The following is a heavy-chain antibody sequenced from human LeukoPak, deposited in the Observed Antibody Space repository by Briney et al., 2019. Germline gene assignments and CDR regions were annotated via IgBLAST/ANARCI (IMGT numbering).Heavy chain of an antibody. CDR2: INHSGST. Sequence: SETLSLTCAVYGGSFSGYYWSWIRQPPGKGLEWIGEINHSGSTYYNPSLKSRVTISVDTSKNQFSLKLSSVTAADTAVYYCARGLVGCSGGSCYSSGMDVWGQGTTVTVSS. CDR1: GGSFSGYY. V-gene: IGHV4-34*01. J-gene: IGHJ6*02. CDR3: ARGLVGCSGGSCYSSGMDV. D-gene: IGHD2-15*01.